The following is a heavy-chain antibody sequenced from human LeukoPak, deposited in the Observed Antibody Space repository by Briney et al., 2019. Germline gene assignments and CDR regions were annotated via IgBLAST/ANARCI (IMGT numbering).Heavy chain of an antibody. D-gene: IGHD7-27*01. CDR1: GFTFSNFW. CDR3: ATLNWESPDY. J-gene: IGHJ4*01. V-gene: IGHV3-7*01. Sequence: GGSLRLSCAGYGFTFSNFWMNWVRQAPGKGLEWVANINQDGSEKYYADSVKGRFTLSRDNAENSVYLQMNNLRPDETAVYYCATLNWESPDYWGQGTQVTVSS. CDR2: INQDGSEK.